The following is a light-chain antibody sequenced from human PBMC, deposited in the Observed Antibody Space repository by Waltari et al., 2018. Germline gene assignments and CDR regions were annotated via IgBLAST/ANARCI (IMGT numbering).Light chain of an antibody. J-gene: IGKJ2*01. CDR3: QQRSNWPPVYT. Sequence: EIVLTQSPATLSLSPGERATPSCRASQSVSSYLAWYQQKPGQAPSLLIYDASNRATGIPARFSGSGSGTDFTLTISSLEPEDFAVYYCQQRSNWPPVYTFGQGTKLEIK. CDR1: QSVSSY. V-gene: IGKV3-11*01. CDR2: DAS.